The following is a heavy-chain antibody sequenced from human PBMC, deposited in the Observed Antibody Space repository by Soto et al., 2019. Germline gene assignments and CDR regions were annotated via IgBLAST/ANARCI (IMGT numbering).Heavy chain of an antibody. D-gene: IGHD7-27*01. Sequence: GGSLRLSCAASGFTFDDYTMHWVRQAPGKGLEWVSLISWDGGSTYYADSVKGRFTISRDNSKNSLYLQMNSLRTEDAALYYCAKDIRLNGDRNYYYGMDVWGQGTTVTVSS. J-gene: IGHJ6*02. CDR1: GFTFDDYT. CDR2: ISWDGGST. CDR3: AKDIRLNGDRNYYYGMDV. V-gene: IGHV3-43*01.